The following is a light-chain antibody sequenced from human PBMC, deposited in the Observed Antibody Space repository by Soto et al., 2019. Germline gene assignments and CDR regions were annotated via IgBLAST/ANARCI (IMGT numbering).Light chain of an antibody. CDR1: QSVRGY. CDR3: QQRSNWPPEFT. V-gene: IGKV3-11*01. J-gene: IGKJ5*01. Sequence: EVVLTQSPATLSLSPGERATLSCRASQSVRGYLAWYQQKPGQAPRLLIYDASDRATGIPARFSGSGSGTDFTLTISSLEPEDFAVYYCQQRSNWPPEFTFGQGTRLEIK. CDR2: DAS.